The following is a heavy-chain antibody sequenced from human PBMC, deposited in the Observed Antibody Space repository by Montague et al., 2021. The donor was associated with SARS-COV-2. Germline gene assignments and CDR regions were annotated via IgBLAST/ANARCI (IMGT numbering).Heavy chain of an antibody. V-gene: IGHV4-39*07. Sequence: SETLSLTCIVSGGSISSSYYWGWIRQPPGKGLEWIGSIYYSGSTNYNPSLKSRVTISVDTSKNQFSLKLSSVTAADTAVYYCARGIFTIPFIPAHYYMDVWGKGTTVTVSS. CDR1: GGSISSSYY. J-gene: IGHJ6*03. D-gene: IGHD3-3*01. CDR3: ARGIFTIPFIPAHYYMDV. CDR2: IYYSGST.